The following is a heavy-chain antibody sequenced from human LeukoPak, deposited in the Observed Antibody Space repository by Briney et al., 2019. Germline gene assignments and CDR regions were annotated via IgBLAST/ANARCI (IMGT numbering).Heavy chain of an antibody. CDR2: IIPIFGTA. D-gene: IGHD3-22*01. CDR1: GGTFSSYA. Sequence: ASVKVSCKASGGTFSSYAISWVRQARGRGGEGMGGIIPIFGTANYAQKLQGRVTITADKSTSTAYMELRTLRSEDTGVYYCARGDGSWWGFDYWGEGTLVTVSS. V-gene: IGHV1-69*06. CDR3: ARGDGSWWGFDY. J-gene: IGHJ4*02.